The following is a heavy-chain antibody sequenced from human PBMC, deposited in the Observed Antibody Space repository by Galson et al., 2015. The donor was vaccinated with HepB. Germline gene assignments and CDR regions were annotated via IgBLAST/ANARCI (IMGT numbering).Heavy chain of an antibody. CDR1: GFTFSSYS. J-gene: IGHJ3*02. D-gene: IGHD1-26*01. CDR3: ANLGSGSYSFGAFDI. V-gene: IGHV3-21*01. CDR2: ISSSSSYI. Sequence: SLRLSCAASGFTFSSYSMNWVRQAPGKGLEWVSSISSSSSYIYYADSVKGRFTISRDNAKNSLYLQMNSLRAEDTAVYYCANLGSGSYSFGAFDIWGQGTMVTVSS.